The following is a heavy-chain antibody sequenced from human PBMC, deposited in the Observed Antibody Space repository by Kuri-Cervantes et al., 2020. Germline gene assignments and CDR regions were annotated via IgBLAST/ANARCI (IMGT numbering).Heavy chain of an antibody. D-gene: IGHD6-19*01. J-gene: IGHJ4*02. CDR3: ARTHGSGWDFDY. V-gene: IGHV3-66*01. CDR2: IYSGGST. CDR1: GFTVSSNY. Sequence: ETLSLTCAASGFTVSSNYMSWVRQAPGKGLEWVSVIYSGGSTYYADSVKGRFTISRDNSKNTLYLQMNSLRAEDTAVYYCARTHGSGWDFDYWGQGTLVTVSS.